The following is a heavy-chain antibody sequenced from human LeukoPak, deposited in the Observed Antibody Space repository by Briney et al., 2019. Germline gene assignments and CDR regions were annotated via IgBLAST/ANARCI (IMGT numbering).Heavy chain of an antibody. D-gene: IGHD2-15*01. CDR1: GYSFNSYW. CDR2: IYPGDSDT. CDR3: ARQPEIQYCSGGSCYVDY. V-gene: IGHV5-51*01. J-gene: IGHJ4*02. Sequence: GESLKTSCKGSGYSFNSYWIGWVRQMPGKGLEWMGIIYPGDSDTRYSPSFQGQVTISADKSISTAYLQWSSLKASDTAMYYCARQPEIQYCSGGSCYVDYWGQGTLVTVSS.